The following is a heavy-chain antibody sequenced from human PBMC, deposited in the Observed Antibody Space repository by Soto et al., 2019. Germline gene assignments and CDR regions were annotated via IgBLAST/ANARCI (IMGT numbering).Heavy chain of an antibody. CDR2: ISFDGNNK. D-gene: IGHD3-10*01. CDR3: ATAGGSGSYWIPRFDS. V-gene: IGHV3-30*03. J-gene: IGHJ4*02. Sequence: PGGALRLSCAASGLTFSNYGMHWVRQAPGKGLEWVAVISFDGNNKFYADSVKGRFTISRDTSENTLYLQLNSLRTEDTAVYYCATAGGSGSYWIPRFDSWGQGTLVTVSS. CDR1: GLTFSNYG.